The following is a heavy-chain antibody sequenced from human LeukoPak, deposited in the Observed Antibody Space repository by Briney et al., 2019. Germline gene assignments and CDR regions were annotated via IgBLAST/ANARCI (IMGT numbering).Heavy chain of an antibody. CDR3: ARGVGLTQGGTFDY. CDR2: VHNSGDT. J-gene: IGHJ4*02. Sequence: PSETLSLTCTISGGSISDYYWGWIRQPPGKGLEWIGYVHNSGDTNYNPSLRSRVTISLDTSKNDFSLKLSSVTAADTAVYYCARGVGLTQGGTFDYWGQGTLVTVSS. CDR1: GGSISDYY. V-gene: IGHV4-59*01. D-gene: IGHD1-1*01.